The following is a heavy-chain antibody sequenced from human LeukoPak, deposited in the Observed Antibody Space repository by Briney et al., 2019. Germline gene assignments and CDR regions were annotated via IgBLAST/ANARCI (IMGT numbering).Heavy chain of an antibody. CDR3: ARDDSGSSGY. Sequence: GGSLRLSCAASGFTFSSYGMSWVRQAPGKGLVWVSRISGDGSSTHYADSVKGRFTISRDNAKNTLSLQMNSLRAEDTAVYYCARDDSGSSGYWGQGTLVAVSS. D-gene: IGHD1-26*01. CDR1: GFTFSSYG. CDR2: ISGDGSST. V-gene: IGHV3-74*01. J-gene: IGHJ4*02.